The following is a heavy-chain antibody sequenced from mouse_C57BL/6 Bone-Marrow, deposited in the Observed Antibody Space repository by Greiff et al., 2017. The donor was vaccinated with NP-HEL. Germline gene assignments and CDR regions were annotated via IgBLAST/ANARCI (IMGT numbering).Heavy chain of an antibody. Sequence: EVKLMESGEGLVKPGGSLKLSCAASGFTFSSYAMSWVRQTPEKRLEWVAYISSGGDYIYYADTVKGRFTISRDNARNTLYLQMSSLKSEDTAMYYCTRDHDYIFDYWGQGTTLTVSS. V-gene: IGHV5-9-1*02. CDR2: ISSGGDYI. J-gene: IGHJ2*01. D-gene: IGHD2-4*01. CDR1: GFTFSSYA. CDR3: TRDHDYIFDY.